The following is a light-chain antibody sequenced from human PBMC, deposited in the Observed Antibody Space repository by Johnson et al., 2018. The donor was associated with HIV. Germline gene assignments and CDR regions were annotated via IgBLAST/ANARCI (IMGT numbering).Light chain of an antibody. CDR2: GKN. CDR1: SSNIGNNF. Sequence: QSVLTQPPSVSAAPREKVTISCSGSSSNIGNNFVSWYQQFPGTAPKLLIYGKNERPSGVPDRFSASKSGQSATLGITGLQTGDEAEYFCGTWDSSLSAHYVFGTGTKVTVL. J-gene: IGLJ1*01. CDR3: GTWDSSLSAHYV. V-gene: IGLV1-51*02.